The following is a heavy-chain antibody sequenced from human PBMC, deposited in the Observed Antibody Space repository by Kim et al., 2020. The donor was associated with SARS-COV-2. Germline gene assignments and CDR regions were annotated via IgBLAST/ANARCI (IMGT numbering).Heavy chain of an antibody. V-gene: IGHV3-23*01. J-gene: IGHJ4*02. CDR3: AKARNWNGKYYFDY. Sequence: ADSVKGRFTISRDNSKNMLYLQMNSLTAEDTAVYYCAKARNWNGKYYFDYWGQGTLVTVSS. D-gene: IGHD1-1*01.